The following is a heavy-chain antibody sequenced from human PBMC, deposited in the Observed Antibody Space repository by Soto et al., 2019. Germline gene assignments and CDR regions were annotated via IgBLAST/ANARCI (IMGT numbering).Heavy chain of an antibody. CDR2: ISWDGGRT. CDR1: GFTFDDYA. D-gene: IGHD2-2*02. V-gene: IGHV3-43D*04. J-gene: IGHJ4*02. CDR3: AKDVCRGSTTSCYTRLDF. Sequence: PRRSLRLSCAASGFTFDDYAMHWVRQAPGKGLEWVSLISWDGGRTYYADSVRGRFIVSRDSSKNSLYLQMSSLRVEDTALYYCAKDVCRGSTTSCYTRLDFWGQGALVPVYS.